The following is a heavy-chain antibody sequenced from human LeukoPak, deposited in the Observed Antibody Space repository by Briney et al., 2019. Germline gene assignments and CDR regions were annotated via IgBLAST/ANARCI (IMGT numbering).Heavy chain of an antibody. D-gene: IGHD5-18*01. Sequence: PSETLSLTCTVSGGSISSSNYYWGWIRQPPGKGLEWIGYIFNSGSTYYNPSLKSRVTILVDTSKNQFSLKLSSVTAADTAVYYCASRSPGTAMVTSYYYYMDVWGKGTTVTVSS. J-gene: IGHJ6*03. V-gene: IGHV4-39*07. CDR1: GGSISSSNYY. CDR3: ASRSPGTAMVTSYYYYMDV. CDR2: IFNSGST.